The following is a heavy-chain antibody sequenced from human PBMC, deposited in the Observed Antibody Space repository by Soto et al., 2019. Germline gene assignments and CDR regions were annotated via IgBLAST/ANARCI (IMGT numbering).Heavy chain of an antibody. V-gene: IGHV4-34*01. CDR1: GGSFSGYY. CDR2: INHSGST. D-gene: IGHD3-22*01. CDR3: ARKYYYDSSGYSHFDY. Sequence: PSETLSLTCAVYGGSFSGYYWSWIRQPPGKGLEWIGEINHSGSTNYNPSLKSRVTISVDTSKNQFSLKLSSVTAADTAVYYCARKYYYDSSGYSHFDYWGQGTLVTVSS. J-gene: IGHJ4*02.